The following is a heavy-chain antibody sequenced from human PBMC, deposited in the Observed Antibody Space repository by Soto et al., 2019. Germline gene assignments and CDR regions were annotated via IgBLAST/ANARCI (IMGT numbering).Heavy chain of an antibody. CDR2: IDPSDSYT. J-gene: IGHJ2*01. CDR1: GYSFTSHW. V-gene: IGHV5-10-1*01. D-gene: IGHD5-18*01. CDR3: ARGDTALSYWYFDL. Sequence: EVQLVQSRAEVKKPGESLRISCKGSGYSFTSHWISWVRQMPGKGLEWMGRIDPSDSYTSYSPSFQGHVTISADRSISTVYLQWSSLKASDTAMYYCARGDTALSYWYFDLWGRGTLVTVSS.